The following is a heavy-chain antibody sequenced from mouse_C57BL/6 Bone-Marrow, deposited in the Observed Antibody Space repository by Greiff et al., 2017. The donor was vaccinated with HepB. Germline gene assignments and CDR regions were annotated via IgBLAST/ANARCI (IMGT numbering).Heavy chain of an antibody. CDR3: ARRGEWDDYDFYAMDY. J-gene: IGHJ4*01. CDR1: GFTFSSYG. V-gene: IGHV5-6*01. Sequence: EVQLQQSGGDLVKPGGSLKLSCAASGFTFSSYGMSWVRQTPDKRLEWVATISSGGSYTYYPDSVKGRFTISRDNAKNTLYLQMSSLKSEDTAMYYCARRGEWDDYDFYAMDYWGQGTSVTVAS. D-gene: IGHD2-4*01. CDR2: ISSGGSYT.